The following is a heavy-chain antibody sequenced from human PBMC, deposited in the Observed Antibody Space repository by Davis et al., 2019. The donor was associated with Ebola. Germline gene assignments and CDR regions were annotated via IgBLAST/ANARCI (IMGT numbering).Heavy chain of an antibody. J-gene: IGHJ6*04. CDR3: ARETDGMDG. Sequence: GGSLRLSCAASGFAFSGSAMNWVRQAPGKGLEWVSSISSSNSYIYYADSVKGRFTISRDSAKNSLYLQMNSLRGEDTAVYYCARETDGMDGWGKGTTVTVAS. CDR2: ISSSNSYI. CDR1: GFAFSGSA. V-gene: IGHV3-21*01.